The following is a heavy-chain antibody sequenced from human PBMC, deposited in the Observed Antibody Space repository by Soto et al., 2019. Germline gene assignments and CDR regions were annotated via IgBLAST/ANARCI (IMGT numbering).Heavy chain of an antibody. D-gene: IGHD6-19*01. J-gene: IGHJ6*03. CDR1: GFSLASGKVG. CDR3: EQILFVRSVAGGCVHMDF. Sequence: SGPTLVNPTETLTLTCTVSGFSLASGKVGVTWIRQPPGKALEWLAHIFSNVEKSYRTSLKDRLTISEDTSKSQVVLTMTNVDPVDTATYYCEQILFVRSVAGGCVHMDFWTKRSTVTVSS. CDR2: IFSNVEK. V-gene: IGHV2-26*01.